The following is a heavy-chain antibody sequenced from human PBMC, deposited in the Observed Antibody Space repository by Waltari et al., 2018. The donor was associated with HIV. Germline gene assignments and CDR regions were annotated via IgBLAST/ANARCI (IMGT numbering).Heavy chain of an antibody. J-gene: IGHJ4*02. CDR3: VRKGGIGSGWYALDY. Sequence: QVQLVQSGTEVKKPGASVKVSCRASGYTFTSYDINWVRQATGKGLEWMGWMNPNSGNTCYSQKFQGRITMTRNTSINPAYMELSSLRSEDTAVYFCVRKGGIGSGWYALDYWGQGTLVTVSS. D-gene: IGHD6-19*01. CDR1: GYTFTSYD. CDR2: MNPNSGNT. V-gene: IGHV1-8*01.